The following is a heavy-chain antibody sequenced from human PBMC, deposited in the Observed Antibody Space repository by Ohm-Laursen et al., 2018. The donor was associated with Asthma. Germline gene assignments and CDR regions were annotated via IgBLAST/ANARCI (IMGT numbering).Heavy chain of an antibody. CDR3: ARDSGWNALDH. CDR2: IKPDGTEN. CDR1: GFTVSSNY. D-gene: IGHD1-1*01. J-gene: IGHJ4*02. V-gene: IGHV3-7*05. Sequence: SLRLSCTASGFTVSSNYMTWVRQVPGKGLEWVANIKPDGTENAYLDSVRGRFTISKDNAKNSLFLQMNSLRGEDTALYYCARDSGWNALDHWGQGTLVSVSS.